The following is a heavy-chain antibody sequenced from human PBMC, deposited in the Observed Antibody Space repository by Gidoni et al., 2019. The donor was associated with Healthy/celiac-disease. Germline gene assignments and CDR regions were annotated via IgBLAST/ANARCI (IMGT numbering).Heavy chain of an antibody. CDR2: ISSSGSTI. J-gene: IGHJ4*02. V-gene: IGHV3-48*03. CDR1: GFTFSSYE. D-gene: IGHD2-2*02. CDR3: ASTRNQFTYLFDY. Sequence: EVQLVESGGGLVQPGGSLRLSCAASGFTFSSYEMNWVRQAPGKGLEWVSYISSSGSTIYYADSVKGRFTISRDNAKNSLYLQMNSLRAEDTAVYYCASTRNQFTYLFDYWGQGTLVTVSS.